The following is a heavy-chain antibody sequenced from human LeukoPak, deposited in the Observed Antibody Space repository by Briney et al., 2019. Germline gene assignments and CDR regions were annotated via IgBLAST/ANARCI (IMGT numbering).Heavy chain of an antibody. J-gene: IGHJ4*02. CDR2: IDYAGRT. CDR3: ARDRPGGSSLDY. V-gene: IGHV4-59*01. Sequence: SETLTLTCTVSGGSISRDYWSWIRQPPGKGLEWIGYIDYAGRTTYNPSLKSRVTISVDTSKNQFSLRLSSVTAADTAVYYCARDRPGGSSLDYWGQGTLVTVSS. CDR1: GGSISRDY. D-gene: IGHD6-13*01.